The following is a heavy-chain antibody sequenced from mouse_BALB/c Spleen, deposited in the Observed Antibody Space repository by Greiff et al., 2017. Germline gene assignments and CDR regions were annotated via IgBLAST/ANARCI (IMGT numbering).Heavy chain of an antibody. Sequence: EVHLVESGGGLVKPGGSLKLSCAASGFTFSSYAMSWVRQTPEKRLEWVASISSGGSTYYPDSVKGRFTISRDNARNILYLQMSSLRSEDTAMYYCARGNDYDGYFDYWGQGTTRTVSS. D-gene: IGHD2-4*01. CDR1: GFTFSSYA. V-gene: IGHV5-6-5*01. CDR3: ARGNDYDGYFDY. J-gene: IGHJ2*01. CDR2: ISSGGST.